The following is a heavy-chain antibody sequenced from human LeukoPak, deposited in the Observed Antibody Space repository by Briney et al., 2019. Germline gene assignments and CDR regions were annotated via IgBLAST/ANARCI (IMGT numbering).Heavy chain of an antibody. CDR2: INSDGSST. CDR1: GFAFSNNW. CDR3: ASSDWCAAFDI. J-gene: IGHJ3*02. Sequence: GGSLRLSCAASGFAFSNNWMHWVRQAPGKGLLWVSRINSDGSSTSYADSVKARFTISRDNAKNTLYLQMNSLRAEDTAVYYCASSDWCAAFDIWGQGTMVTVSS. D-gene: IGHD2-8*02. V-gene: IGHV3-74*01.